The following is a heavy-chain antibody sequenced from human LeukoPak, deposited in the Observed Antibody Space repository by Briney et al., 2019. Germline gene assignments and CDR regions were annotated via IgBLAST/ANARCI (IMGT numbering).Heavy chain of an antibody. CDR3: ARKTTVSKYYFDY. J-gene: IGHJ4*02. CDR2: ISSSSSTM. CDR1: GFTFSSYE. D-gene: IGHD4-17*01. Sequence: GGSLRLSCAASGFTFSSYEMNWVRQAPGKGLEWVSYISSSSSTMYYADSVKGRFTISRDNAKNSLYLQMNSLRAEDTAVYYCARKTTVSKYYFDYWGQGTLVTVSS. V-gene: IGHV3-48*01.